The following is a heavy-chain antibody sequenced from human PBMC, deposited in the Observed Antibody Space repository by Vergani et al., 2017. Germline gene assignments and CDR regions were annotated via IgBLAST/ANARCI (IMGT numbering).Heavy chain of an antibody. CDR3: ARLEVAVAGSFDY. V-gene: IGHV4-34*01. CDR1: GGSFSGYY. J-gene: IGHJ4*02. Sequence: QVQLQQWGAGLLKPSETLSLTCAVYGGSFSGYYWSWIRQPPGKGLEWIGEINHSGSTNYNPSLKSRVTISVDTSKNQFSLKLSSVTAADTAVYYCARLEVAVAGSFDYWGQGTLVTVSS. CDR2: INHSGST. D-gene: IGHD6-19*01.